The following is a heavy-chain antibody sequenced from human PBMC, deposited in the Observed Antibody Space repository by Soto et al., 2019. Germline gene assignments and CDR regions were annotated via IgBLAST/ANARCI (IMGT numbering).Heavy chain of an antibody. D-gene: IGHD2-8*01. V-gene: IGHV1-69*13. CDR3: TRGHGFNGASFDY. J-gene: IGHJ4*02. CDR2: IIPIFGIP. CDR1: GGTFSSYS. Sequence: ASVKVSCKTSGGTFSSYSVSWARQAPGQGLEWMGGIIPIFGIPTYAQKFQVRVTISADESTSTASMELSGLRSEDTAIYYCTRGHGFNGASFDYWGQGTLVTVSS.